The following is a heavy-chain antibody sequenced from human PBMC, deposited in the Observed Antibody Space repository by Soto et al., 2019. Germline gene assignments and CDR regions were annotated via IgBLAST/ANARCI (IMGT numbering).Heavy chain of an antibody. D-gene: IGHD2-2*01. CDR2: INPSGGST. Sequence: ASVKVSCKASGYTFTSYYMHWVRQAPGQGLEWMGIINPSGGSTSYAQKFQGRVTMTRDTSTSTVYMELSSLRSEDTAVYYCARDSIVVVPAAPSSPNYYYMDVWGKETTVTVSS. J-gene: IGHJ6*03. CDR3: ARDSIVVVPAAPSSPNYYYMDV. V-gene: IGHV1-46*03. CDR1: GYTFTSYY.